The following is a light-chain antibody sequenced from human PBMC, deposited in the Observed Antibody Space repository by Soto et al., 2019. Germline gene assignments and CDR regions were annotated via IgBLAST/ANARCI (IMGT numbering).Light chain of an antibody. V-gene: IGLV2-14*01. CDR2: EVN. Sequence: QSALTKPASVSGSPGQSITISCTGTSSDVVAYGYVSWYQPHPGKSPKIILYEVNNRPSGLSTRFSGSKSGNTASLTISGLQAEDEADYYCSSYTTINTWVFGGGTKLTVL. CDR1: SSDVVAYGY. J-gene: IGLJ3*02. CDR3: SSYTTINTWV.